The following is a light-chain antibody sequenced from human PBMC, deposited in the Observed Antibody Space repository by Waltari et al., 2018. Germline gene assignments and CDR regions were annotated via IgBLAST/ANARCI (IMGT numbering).Light chain of an antibody. V-gene: IGKV1-17*01. J-gene: IGKJ1*01. CDR1: QGISSN. Sequence: IQQTQSPSSLSASVVDTVIITCRASQGISSNLNWYQQKPGKAPKLLIYVASSLESGVPSRFSGSGSGTEFTLTISSLQPEDVATYYCLQHNTYPRTFGQGTKVEIK. CDR2: VAS. CDR3: LQHNTYPRT.